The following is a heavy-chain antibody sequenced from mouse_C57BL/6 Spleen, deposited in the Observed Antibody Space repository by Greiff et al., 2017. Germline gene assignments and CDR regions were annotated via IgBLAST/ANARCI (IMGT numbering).Heavy chain of an antibody. D-gene: IGHD3-3*01. J-gene: IGHJ3*01. CDR1: GYTFTDYY. V-gene: IGHV1-26*01. CDR3: ARGTAD. CDR2: INPNNGGT. Sequence: EVQLQQSGPELVKPGASVKLSCKASGYTFTDYYMNWVKQSHGKGLEWIGDINPNNGGTRYNQKFKGKATLTVDKSSSTAYVELRSLTSADSAVYYCARGTADWGKGAMVTVSA.